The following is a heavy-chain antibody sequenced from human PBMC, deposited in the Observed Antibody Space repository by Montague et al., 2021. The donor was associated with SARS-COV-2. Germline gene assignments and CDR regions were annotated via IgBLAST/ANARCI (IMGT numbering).Heavy chain of an antibody. Sequence: SLRLSCAASGFTFSKYAMSWVRQAPGKGLEWVSAINGSGRSTYYADAVKGRFTISRDNSKKTLYLQMNSLRAEDTAVYYCAKDRLALLWFRVRYYAFGIWGQGTMVTVSS. D-gene: IGHD3-10*01. CDR3: AKDRLALLWFRVRYYAFGI. J-gene: IGHJ3*02. CDR2: INGSGRST. CDR1: GFTFSKYA. V-gene: IGHV3-23*01.